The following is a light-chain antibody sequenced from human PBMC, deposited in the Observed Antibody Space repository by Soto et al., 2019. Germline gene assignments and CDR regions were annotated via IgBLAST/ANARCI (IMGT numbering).Light chain of an antibody. CDR2: AAS. V-gene: IGKV1-6*01. CDR3: LQYYHFSWT. J-gene: IGKJ1*01. Sequence: AIQMSHSPSSLSASVGDVLAISFXASQDIRNTLAWYQQKPGEAPKLLIFAASNLQSGVPSRFSGSGSVTDSTLAITGLQPEDFATYYCLQYYHFSWTFGQGTKVDIK. CDR1: QDIRNT.